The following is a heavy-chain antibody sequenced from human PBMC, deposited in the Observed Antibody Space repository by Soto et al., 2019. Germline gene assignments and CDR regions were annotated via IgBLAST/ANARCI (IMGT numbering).Heavy chain of an antibody. CDR1: GGTFSEYS. CDR2: IIPFLGVT. D-gene: IGHD3-10*01. Sequence: QVPLVQSGAEVKKPGSSVKVSCKASGGTFSEYSITWIRHAPGQGLEWMGRIIPFLGVTNYAQKFKGRVTITADKSTSTAYMELNNLRSEDTAVYICERGSAPDVDYWGQGTLITVSS. J-gene: IGHJ4*02. V-gene: IGHV1-69*02. CDR3: ERGSAPDVDY.